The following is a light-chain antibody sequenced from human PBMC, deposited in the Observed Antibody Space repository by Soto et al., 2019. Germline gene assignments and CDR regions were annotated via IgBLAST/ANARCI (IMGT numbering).Light chain of an antibody. Sequence: QSALTQPASVSGSPGQSIAISCAGTSSDNGGSNYVSWYQQHPGKAPELMIYGVSNRPSGVSNRFSGSKSGNTASLTISGLQAEDEADYFCYSSRSSSSTFYVFGTGTKLTVL. V-gene: IGLV2-14*03. CDR1: SSDNGGSNY. J-gene: IGLJ1*01. CDR3: YSSRSSSSTFYV. CDR2: GVS.